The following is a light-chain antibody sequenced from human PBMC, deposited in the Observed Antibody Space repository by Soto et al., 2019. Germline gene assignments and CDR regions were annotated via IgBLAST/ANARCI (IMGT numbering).Light chain of an antibody. CDR1: SSDVGGYNF. CDR2: DVT. V-gene: IGLV2-14*03. CDR3: TSYTSSITYV. Sequence: QSALTQPASVSGSPGQSITISCTGTSSDVGGYNFVSWYQHHPGKAPKLIIYDVTNRPSGISNRFSGSKSGNTASLTISELQAEDEADYYCTSYTSSITYVFGTGTKVTVL. J-gene: IGLJ1*01.